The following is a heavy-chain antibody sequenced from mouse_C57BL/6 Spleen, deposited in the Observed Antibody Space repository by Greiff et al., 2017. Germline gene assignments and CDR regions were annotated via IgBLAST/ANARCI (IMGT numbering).Heavy chain of an antibody. D-gene: IGHD1-1*01. CDR2: IYPGSGST. CDR3: ALYYYGSSYVGY. CDR1: GYTFTSYW. V-gene: IGHV1-55*01. J-gene: IGHJ2*01. Sequence: QVQLQQPGAELVKPGASVKMSCKASGYTFTSYWITWVKQRPGQGLEWIGDIYPGSGSTNYNEKFKSKATLTVDTSSSTAYMQLSSLTSEDSAVYYCALYYYGSSYVGYWGQGTTLTVSS.